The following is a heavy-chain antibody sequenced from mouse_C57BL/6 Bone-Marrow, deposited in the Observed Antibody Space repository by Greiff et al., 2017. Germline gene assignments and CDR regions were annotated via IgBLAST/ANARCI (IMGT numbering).Heavy chain of an antibody. CDR3: ARSRQLRLRYFGV. D-gene: IGHD3-2*02. Sequence: VQLQQSGAELARPGASVKLSCKASGYTFTSYGISWVKQRTGQGLEWIGEIYPRSGNTYYNEKFKGKATLTADKSSSTAYMELRSLTSEDSAVYFCARSRQLRLRYFGVWGTGTAVSVSS. CDR2: IYPRSGNT. CDR1: GYTFTSYG. V-gene: IGHV1-81*01. J-gene: IGHJ1*03.